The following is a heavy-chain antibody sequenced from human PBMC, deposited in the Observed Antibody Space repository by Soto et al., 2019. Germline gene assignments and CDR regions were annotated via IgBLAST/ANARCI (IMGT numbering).Heavy chain of an antibody. CDR1: RGTISCYS. J-gene: IGHJ6*02. CDR3: ARGHDFWGGMDV. D-gene: IGHD3-3*01. V-gene: IGHV1-3*01. Sequence: SVKASCEAPRGTISCYSIWSLCQAPGQGLEGMGWIIPSKGNTKYSQKFQGRVTITRDTSASTAYMELSSLRFEDTAMYYWARGHDFWGGMDVWGQGTTVTSP. CDR2: IIPSKGNT.